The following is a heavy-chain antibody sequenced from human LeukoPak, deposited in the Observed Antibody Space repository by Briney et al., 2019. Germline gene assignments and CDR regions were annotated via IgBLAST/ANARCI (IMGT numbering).Heavy chain of an antibody. CDR1: GDSIRSSSYY. Sequence: SETLSLTCTVSGDSIRSSSYYWGWIRQPPGKGLEWIGSIYYSGSTYYNPSLKSRVTMSVDTSKNQFSLKLSSVTAADTAMYYCVRFQRPGYSSACDWGQGTLVTVSS. V-gene: IGHV4-39*01. CDR3: VRFQRPGYSSACD. CDR2: IYYSGST. D-gene: IGHD6-19*01. J-gene: IGHJ4*02.